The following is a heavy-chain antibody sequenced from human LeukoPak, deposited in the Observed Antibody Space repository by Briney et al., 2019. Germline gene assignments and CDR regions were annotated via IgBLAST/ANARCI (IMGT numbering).Heavy chain of an antibody. D-gene: IGHD3-10*01. V-gene: IGHV3-33*01. CDR2: IWYDGSNK. CDR1: GFTFSSYG. CDR3: ARERRYYGSGSYYKTLDY. Sequence: GRSLRLSCAASGFTFSSYGMHWVRQAPGKGPEWVAVIWYDGSNKYYADSVKGRFTISRDNSKNTLYLQMNSLRAEDTAVYYCARERRYYGSGSYYKTLDYWGQGTLVTVSS. J-gene: IGHJ4*02.